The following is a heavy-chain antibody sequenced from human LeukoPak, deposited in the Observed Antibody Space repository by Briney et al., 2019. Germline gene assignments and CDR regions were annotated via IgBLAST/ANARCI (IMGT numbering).Heavy chain of an antibody. J-gene: IGHJ4*02. CDR1: GGSISSYS. Sequence: SETLSLTCTVSGGSISSYSWSWIRQPPGKGLEWIGYIYDSGSTSYNPSLKSRVTISADTSKNQFSLRLSSVIAADRAVYYCARLWDSSSSLDYWGQGTLVTVSS. V-gene: IGHV4-59*08. D-gene: IGHD6-6*01. CDR3: ARLWDSSSSLDY. CDR2: IYDSGST.